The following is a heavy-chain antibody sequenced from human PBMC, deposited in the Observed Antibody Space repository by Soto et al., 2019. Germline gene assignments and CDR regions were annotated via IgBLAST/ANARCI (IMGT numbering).Heavy chain of an antibody. V-gene: IGHV4-39*07. D-gene: IGHD6-13*01. Sequence: SETLSLTCSVSGGSIDSSNFYWVWIRQPPGEGLEWIGEINHSGSTNYNPSLKSRVTISVDTSKNQFSLKLSSVTAADTAVYYCARRQQQLRTRFDYWGQGTLVTVSS. CDR2: INHSGST. CDR1: GGSIDSSNFY. J-gene: IGHJ4*02. CDR3: ARRQQQLRTRFDY.